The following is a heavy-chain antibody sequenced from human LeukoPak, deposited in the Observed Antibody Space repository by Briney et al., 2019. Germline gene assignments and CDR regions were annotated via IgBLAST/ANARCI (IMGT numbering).Heavy chain of an antibody. CDR1: GYTFTSYG. Sequence: ASVKVSCKASGYTFTSYGISWVRQAPGQGLEWMGWISAYNGNTNYAQKLQGRVTMTTDTSTSTAYMELRSLRSDDTAVYYCARDRFFEGAYYMDVWGKGTTVTVSS. D-gene: IGHD3-3*01. CDR2: ISAYNGNT. CDR3: ARDRFFEGAYYMDV. V-gene: IGHV1-18*01. J-gene: IGHJ6*03.